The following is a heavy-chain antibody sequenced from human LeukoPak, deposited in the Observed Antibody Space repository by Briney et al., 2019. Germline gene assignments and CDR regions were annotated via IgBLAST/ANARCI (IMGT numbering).Heavy chain of an antibody. Sequence: SQTLSLTCTFSGGSISSGGYYWSWIPHHPGKGLEWIGYIYYSGSTYYNPSLKSRVTISVDTSKNQFSLKMSSVTAADTAVYYCARESRRDGYNYVLYWGQGTLVTVSS. CDR2: IYYSGST. J-gene: IGHJ4*02. CDR1: GGSISSGGYY. D-gene: IGHD5-24*01. V-gene: IGHV4-31*03. CDR3: ARESRRDGYNYVLY.